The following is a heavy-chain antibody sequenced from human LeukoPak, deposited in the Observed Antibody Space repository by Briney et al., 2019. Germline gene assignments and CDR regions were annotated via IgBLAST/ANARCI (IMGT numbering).Heavy chain of an antibody. CDR1: GYTFTSYG. D-gene: IGHD6-13*01. CDR2: ISAYNGNT. V-gene: IGHV1-18*01. CDR3: ARGSASGTPGYFQH. Sequence: ASVKVSCKASGYTFTSYGISWVRQAPGQGLEWMGWISAYNGNTNYAQKLQGRVTMTTDSSTSTAYMELRSLTSDDTALYYCARGSASGTPGYFQHWGQGTLVTVSS. J-gene: IGHJ1*01.